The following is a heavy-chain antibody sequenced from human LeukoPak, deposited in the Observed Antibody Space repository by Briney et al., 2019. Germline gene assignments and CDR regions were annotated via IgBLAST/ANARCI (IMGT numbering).Heavy chain of an antibody. D-gene: IGHD3-10*01. V-gene: IGHV3-30*04. Sequence: GGSLRLSCAPSGFTFSSYAMHWVRQAPGKGLEWVAVISYDGSNKYYADSVKGRFTISRDNSKNTLYLQMNSLRAEDTAVYYCARVGMVRGDYYYYMDVWGKGTTVTVSS. CDR1: GFTFSSYA. CDR2: ISYDGSNK. CDR3: ARVGMVRGDYYYYMDV. J-gene: IGHJ6*03.